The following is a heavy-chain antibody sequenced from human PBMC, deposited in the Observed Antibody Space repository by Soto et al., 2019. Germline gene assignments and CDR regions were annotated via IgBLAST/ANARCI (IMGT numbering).Heavy chain of an antibody. V-gene: IGHV3-74*01. D-gene: IGHD4-17*01. CDR1: GFTFSNYW. CDR2: INSDGSST. Sequence: EVQLVESGGGLVQPGGSLRLSCAASGFTFSNYWMHWVRQAPGKGPVWVSRINSDGSSTSYADSVKGRFTISRDNAKDTLSLQMNSLRAEDTAVYYCARDRGDYFYCWGQGTLVTVSS. CDR3: ARDRGDYFYC. J-gene: IGHJ4*02.